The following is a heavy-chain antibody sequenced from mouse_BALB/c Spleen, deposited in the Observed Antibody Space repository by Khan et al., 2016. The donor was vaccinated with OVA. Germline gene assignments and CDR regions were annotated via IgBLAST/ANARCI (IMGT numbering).Heavy chain of an antibody. CDR1: GYTFTSYW. V-gene: IGHV1-5*01. D-gene: IGHD2-1*01. CDR3: TRNGFGNYESWDY. Sequence: EVQLQQSGTVLARPGASVKMSCKASGYTFTSYWMHWVKQRPGQGLEWIGAIYPGNSDINYNQKFKGKAKLTAVTSTRTAYMELNSLTNEDSAVYYGTRNGFGNYESWDYWGQDTTLTVSS. J-gene: IGHJ2*01. CDR2: IYPGNSDI.